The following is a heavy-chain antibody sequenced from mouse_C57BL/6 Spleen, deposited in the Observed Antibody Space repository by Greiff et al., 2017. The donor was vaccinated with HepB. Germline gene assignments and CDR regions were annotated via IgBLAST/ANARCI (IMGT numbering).Heavy chain of an antibody. D-gene: IGHD1-1*01. Sequence: VQLQQSGAELVRPGASVTLSCKASGYTFTDYEMHWVKQTPVHGLEWIGAIDPETGGTAYNQKFKGKAILTADKSSSTAYMELSSLTSEDSAVYYCTRSSTVVATDYAMDYWGEGTSVTVSS. CDR1: GYTFTDYE. V-gene: IGHV1-15*01. J-gene: IGHJ4*01. CDR2: IDPETGGT. CDR3: TRSSTVVATDYAMDY.